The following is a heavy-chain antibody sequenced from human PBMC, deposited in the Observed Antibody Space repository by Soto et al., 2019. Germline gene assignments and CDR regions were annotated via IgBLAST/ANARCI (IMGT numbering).Heavy chain of an antibody. CDR1: GFPFDDHA. V-gene: IGHV3-9*01. CDR2: ISWNSETL. Sequence: EVQLVESGGGLVQPGKSLRLSCAASGFPFDDHAMHWVRQGPGKGREWVAHISWNSETLGYADSVKGRFIISRDNAKNSVYLEMNGLRPEDTAVYFCTRGSAAVRSYFFDSWGQGTLVTVSS. CDR3: TRGSAAVRSYFFDS. D-gene: IGHD1-26*01. J-gene: IGHJ5*01.